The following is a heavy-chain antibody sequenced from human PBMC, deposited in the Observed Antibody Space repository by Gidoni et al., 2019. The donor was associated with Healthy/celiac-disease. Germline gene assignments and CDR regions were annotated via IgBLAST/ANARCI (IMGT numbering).Heavy chain of an antibody. V-gene: IGHV3-23*01. CDR1: GFTFSSHA. Sequence: EVQLLESGGGLVQPGGSLRLSCAASGFTFSSHAMSWVRQAPGKGLEWVSVIGGSGGSTYYADSVKGRFTISRDNSKNTLYLQMNSLRAEDTAVYYCAKDATIYSSGWRYWGQGTLVTVSS. CDR2: IGGSGGST. CDR3: AKDATIYSSGWRY. D-gene: IGHD6-19*01. J-gene: IGHJ4*02.